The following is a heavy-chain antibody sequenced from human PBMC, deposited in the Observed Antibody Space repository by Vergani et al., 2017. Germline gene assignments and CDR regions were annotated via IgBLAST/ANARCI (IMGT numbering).Heavy chain of an antibody. V-gene: IGHV4-61*02. J-gene: IGHJ3*02. D-gene: IGHD2/OR15-2a*01. CDR2: IYTSGSP. CDR3: ARDLRRGTTARAPRGQAFDI. CDR1: GGSISSGSYY. Sequence: QVQLQESGPGLVKPSQTLSLTCTVSGGSISSGSYYWSWLRQPAGKGLEWIGRIYTSGSPNYNPSLKSRVTISVDTSKNQFSLKLTSVTAADTSVYYCARDLRRGTTARAPRGQAFDIWGQGKMVTVSS.